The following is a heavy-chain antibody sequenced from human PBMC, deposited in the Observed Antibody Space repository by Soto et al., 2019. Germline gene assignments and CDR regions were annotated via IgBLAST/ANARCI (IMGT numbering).Heavy chain of an antibody. CDR2: IYYSGST. J-gene: IGHJ3*02. CDR3: ARDGSHDAFDI. Sequence: QVQLQESGPGLVKPSQTLSVTCTVSGGSMSSGGYYWSWIRQHPGKGLEWIGYIYYSGSTYYNPSLKSRVTISVDTSKNQFSLKLSSVTAADTAVYYFARDGSHDAFDIWGQGTMVTVSS. D-gene: IGHD5-12*01. CDR1: GGSMSSGGYY. V-gene: IGHV4-31*03.